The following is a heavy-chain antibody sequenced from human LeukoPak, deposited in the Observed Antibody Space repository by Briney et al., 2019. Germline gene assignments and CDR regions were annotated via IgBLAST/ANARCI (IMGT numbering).Heavy chain of an antibody. CDR3: AKALVQLELYSPLSY. CDR2: ISGSGGST. V-gene: IGHV3-23*01. Sequence: GGSLRLFCAASGFTFSRYAMSWVRQATGKGLEWVSAISGSGGSTYYADSVKGRFTISRDNSKNTLYLQMNSLRAEDTAVYYCAKALVQLELYSPLSYWGQGTLVTVSS. J-gene: IGHJ4*02. D-gene: IGHD1-1*01. CDR1: GFTFSRYA.